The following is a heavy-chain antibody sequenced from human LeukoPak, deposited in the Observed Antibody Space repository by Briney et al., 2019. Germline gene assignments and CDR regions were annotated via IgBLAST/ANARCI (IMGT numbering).Heavy chain of an antibody. D-gene: IGHD6-6*01. CDR3: ARAAIRCLSSSSNWFDP. V-gene: IGHV3-33*01. CDR2: IWYDGSNK. Sequence: GGSLRLSCAASGFTFSSFGMHWVRQAPGKGLEWVAVIWYDGSNKYYADSVKGRFTISRGNSKNTLYLQMNSLRAEDTAVYYCARAAIRCLSSSSNWFDPWGQGTLVTVSS. CDR1: GFTFSSFG. J-gene: IGHJ5*02.